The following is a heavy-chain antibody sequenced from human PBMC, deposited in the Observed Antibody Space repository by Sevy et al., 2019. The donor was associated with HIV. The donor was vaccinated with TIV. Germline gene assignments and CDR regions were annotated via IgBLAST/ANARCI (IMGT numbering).Heavy chain of an antibody. CDR3: ARALYSSWSDWAFDI. Sequence: GGSLRLSCAASGFTFSSYSMNWVRQAPGKGLEWVSSISSSSSYIYYADSVKSRFTISRDNAKNSLYLQMNSLRAEDTAVYYCARALYSSWSDWAFDIWGQGTMVTVSS. V-gene: IGHV3-21*01. CDR1: GFTFSSYS. CDR2: ISSSSSYI. J-gene: IGHJ3*02. D-gene: IGHD6-6*01.